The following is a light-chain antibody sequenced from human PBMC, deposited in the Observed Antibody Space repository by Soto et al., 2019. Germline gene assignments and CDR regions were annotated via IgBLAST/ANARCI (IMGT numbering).Light chain of an antibody. Sequence: DIQMTQSPSSLSASVGDRVTITCRASQSISTYLKWYQQKPGKAPELLIFGASNFQSGVPSRVSGSGSGTDFTLTISSLQIEDFATYYGRQSYSVHTFGQGTRLEIK. V-gene: IGKV1-39*01. CDR2: GAS. J-gene: IGKJ5*01. CDR3: RQSYSVHT. CDR1: QSISTY.